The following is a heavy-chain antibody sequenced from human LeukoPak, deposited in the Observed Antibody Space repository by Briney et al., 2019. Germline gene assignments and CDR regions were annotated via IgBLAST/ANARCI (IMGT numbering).Heavy chain of an antibody. D-gene: IGHD6-6*01. J-gene: IGHJ4*02. CDR1: GGSMTTYY. Sequence: SETLSVTCTVSGGSMTTYYWNWIRQPPRKRLEWIGHIYYSGSTNYNPSLESRVTISVDTPKNQFSLKLSSVTAADTAVYYCARREISSSSLRYWGQGTLVTVSS. V-gene: IGHV4-59*08. CDR3: ARREISSSSLRY. CDR2: IYYSGST.